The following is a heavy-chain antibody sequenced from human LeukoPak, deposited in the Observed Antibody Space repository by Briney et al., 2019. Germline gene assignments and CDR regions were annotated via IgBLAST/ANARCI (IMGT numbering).Heavy chain of an antibody. CDR3: ARQYYYDSSPDY. V-gene: IGHV4-34*01. CDR1: GGSFSGYY. Sequence: SETLSLTCAVYGGSFSGYYWSWIRQPPGKGLEWIGEINHSGSTNYNPSLKSRVTISVDTSKNQFSLKLSSVTAADTAVYYCARQYYYDSSPDYWGQGTLVTVSS. J-gene: IGHJ4*02. CDR2: INHSGST. D-gene: IGHD3-22*01.